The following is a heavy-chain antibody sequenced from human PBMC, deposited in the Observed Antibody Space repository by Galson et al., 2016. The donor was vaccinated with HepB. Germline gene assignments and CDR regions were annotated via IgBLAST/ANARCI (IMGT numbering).Heavy chain of an antibody. CDR3: VRGEEVLYFSLDHGMDV. J-gene: IGHJ6*02. CDR1: GFSFNSYA. CDR2: IPYDGSNE. V-gene: IGHV3-30*04. Sequence: SLRLSCAASGFSFNSYAMHWVRPAAVQGLEWVAGIPYDGSNEFYADSVKGRFTISRDNSKNTLYLQMKSLRAEDTAVYYCVRGEEVLYFSLDHGMDVWGQGTTVTVSS. D-gene: IGHD2/OR15-2a*01.